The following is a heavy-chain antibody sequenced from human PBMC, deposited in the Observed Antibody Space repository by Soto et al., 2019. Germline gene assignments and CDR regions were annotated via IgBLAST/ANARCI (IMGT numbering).Heavy chain of an antibody. V-gene: IGHV5-51*03. J-gene: IGHJ6*04. D-gene: IGHD2-15*01. CDR1: GFTFSNHW. CDR2: IYGGDSDT. Sequence: VQLVQSGAEVKKSGESLKISCKGSGFTFSNHWIAWVRQMPGRGLEWMGIIYGGDSDTRYSPSFQGQVTISADKSINTVYLQWRSLKASDTAMYFCAGRFGYCSCESGLDVWCGGTPVTVSS. CDR3: AGRFGYCSCESGLDV.